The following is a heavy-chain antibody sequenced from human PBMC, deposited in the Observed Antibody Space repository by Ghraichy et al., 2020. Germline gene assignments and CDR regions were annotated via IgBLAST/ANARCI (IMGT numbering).Heavy chain of an antibody. V-gene: IGHV1-69*13. J-gene: IGHJ4*02. Sequence: SVKVSCKASGGTFSSYAISWVRQAPGQGLEWMGGIIPIFGTANYAQKFQGRVTITADESTSTAYMELSSLRSEDTAVYYCARGGGEGYCSGGSCYSRYYFDYWGQGTLVTVSS. CDR3: ARGGGEGYCSGGSCYSRYYFDY. D-gene: IGHD2-15*01. CDR1: GGTFSSYA. CDR2: IIPIFGTA.